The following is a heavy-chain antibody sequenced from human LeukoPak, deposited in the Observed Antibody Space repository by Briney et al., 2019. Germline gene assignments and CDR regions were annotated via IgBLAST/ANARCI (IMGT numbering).Heavy chain of an antibody. J-gene: IGHJ4*02. D-gene: IGHD1-26*01. Sequence: QPGGSLRLSCEGSGFTFTAYWMSWVRQAPGQGLEWVASINQAGNERLFADSVRGRFTISRDNARKSVFLQMDSLRDDATGVYFCARDGCTSTTCTSLGGLNGWAQGTLVTVSS. CDR2: INQAGNER. V-gene: IGHV3-7*01. CDR3: ARDGCTSTTCTSLGGLNG. CDR1: GFTFTAYW.